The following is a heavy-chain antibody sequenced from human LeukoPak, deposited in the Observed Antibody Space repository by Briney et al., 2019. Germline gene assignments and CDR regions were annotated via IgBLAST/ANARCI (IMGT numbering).Heavy chain of an antibody. J-gene: IGHJ4*02. CDR2: ISYDGSNK. D-gene: IGHD3-16*01. CDR1: GFTFSSYA. Sequence: GGALRLSCAASGFTFSSYAMHWVRQAPGKGLEGVAVISYDGSNKYYADSVKGRFTISRDNSKNTLYLQMNSLRAEDTAVYYCAKSPTQNYDFDYWGQGTLVTVSS. V-gene: IGHV3-30-3*02. CDR3: AKSPTQNYDFDY.